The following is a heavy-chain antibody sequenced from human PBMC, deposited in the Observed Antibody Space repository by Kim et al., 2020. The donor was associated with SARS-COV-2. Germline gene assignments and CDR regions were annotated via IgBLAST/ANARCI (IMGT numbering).Heavy chain of an antibody. CDR1: GGSVSSGSYY. V-gene: IGHV4-61*01. CDR2: IYSSGST. Sequence: SETLSLTCTVSGGSVSSGSYYWSWIRQPPGKGLEWIGYIYSSGSTNYNPSLKSRVTISVDTSKNQFSLKLSSVTAADTAVYYCARGGGNWNYDPWFDPWGQGTLVTVSS. CDR3: ARGGGNWNYDPWFDP. D-gene: IGHD1-7*01. J-gene: IGHJ5*02.